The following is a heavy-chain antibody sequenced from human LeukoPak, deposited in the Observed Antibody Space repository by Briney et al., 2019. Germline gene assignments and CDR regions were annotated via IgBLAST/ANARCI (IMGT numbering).Heavy chain of an antibody. J-gene: IGHJ6*02. V-gene: IGHV1-18*01. Sequence: GASVKVSCKASGYTFTSYGISWVRQAPGQGLEWMGWISAYNGNTNYAQKLQGRVTMTTDTSTSTAYMELRSLRSDDTAVFYCARDLFISGWYGGLAFSSPSYYYYGMDVWGQGTTVTVSS. CDR1: GYTFTSYG. CDR3: ARDLFISGWYGGLAFSSPSYYYYGMDV. D-gene: IGHD6-19*01. CDR2: ISAYNGNT.